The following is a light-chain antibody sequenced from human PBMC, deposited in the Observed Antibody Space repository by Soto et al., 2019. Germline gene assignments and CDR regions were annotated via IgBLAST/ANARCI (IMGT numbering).Light chain of an antibody. CDR2: NNH. Sequence: QAVVIQPPSASGTPGQRVSISCSGSNSNIGSGSVNWYQQLPGAAPKLLIYNNHQRPSGVPDRFSGSKSGTSASLAISGLQSEDEADYYCAAWDDSLNGHWLFGGGTKLTVL. CDR3: AAWDDSLNGHWL. V-gene: IGLV1-44*01. J-gene: IGLJ3*02. CDR1: NSNIGSGS.